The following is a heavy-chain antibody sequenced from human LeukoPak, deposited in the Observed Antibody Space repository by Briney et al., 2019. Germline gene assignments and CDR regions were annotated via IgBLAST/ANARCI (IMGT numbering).Heavy chain of an antibody. CDR3: ARDPQDCSGGSCYAGLYYMDV. D-gene: IGHD2-15*01. V-gene: IGHV1-2*02. CDR1: GYTFTGYY. CDR2: INPNSGGT. Sequence: ASVKVSCKASGYTFTGYYMHWVRQAPGQGLEWMGWINPNSGGTNYAQKFQGRVTMTRDTSISTAYMELSRLSSDDTAVYYCARDPQDCSGGSCYAGLYYMDVWGKGTTVTVSS. J-gene: IGHJ6*03.